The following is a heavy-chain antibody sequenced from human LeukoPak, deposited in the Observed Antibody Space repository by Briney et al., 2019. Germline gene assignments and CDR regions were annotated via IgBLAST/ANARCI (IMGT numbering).Heavy chain of an antibody. V-gene: IGHV4-34*01. CDR1: GGSFSVYY. Sequence: SETLSLTCAVYGGSFSVYYWSWIRQPPGKGLEWIGEINHSGSTNYNPFLKSRVTISVATYKKQFSLKLSSVTAADTAVDWGASSIQLWSRFDYWGQGTLVTVSS. D-gene: IGHD5-18*01. J-gene: IGHJ4*02. CDR3: ASSIQLWSRFDY. CDR2: INHSGST.